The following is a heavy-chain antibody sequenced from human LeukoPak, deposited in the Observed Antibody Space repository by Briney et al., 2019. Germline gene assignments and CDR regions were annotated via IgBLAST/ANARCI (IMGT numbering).Heavy chain of an antibody. V-gene: IGHV3-21*01. D-gene: IGHD3-3*01. J-gene: IGHJ4*02. CDR2: INSSSSYI. CDR3: ARCYDFWSGYYNGGVDLDY. CDR1: GFSFNTYT. Sequence: GGSLRLSCAASGFSFNTYTMNWVRQAPGKGLEWVSSINSSSSYIYYADSVKGRFTISRDNAKNSLYLQMNSLRAEDTAVYYCARCYDFWSGYYNGGVDLDYWGQGTLVTVSS.